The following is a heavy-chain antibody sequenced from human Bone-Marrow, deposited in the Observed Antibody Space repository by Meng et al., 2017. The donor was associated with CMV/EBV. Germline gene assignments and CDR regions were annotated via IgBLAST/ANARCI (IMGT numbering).Heavy chain of an antibody. CDR3: AKDQITMIVGGGRDV. CDR2: ISGSGGST. D-gene: IGHD3-22*01. CDR1: GFTFSSYA. J-gene: IGHJ6*02. Sequence: GESLKISCAASGFTFSSYAMSWVRQAPGKGLEWVSAISGSGGSTYYADSVKGRFTISRDNSKNTLYLQMNSLRAEDTAVYYCAKDQITMIVGGGRDVWGQGTTVTFSS. V-gene: IGHV3-23*01.